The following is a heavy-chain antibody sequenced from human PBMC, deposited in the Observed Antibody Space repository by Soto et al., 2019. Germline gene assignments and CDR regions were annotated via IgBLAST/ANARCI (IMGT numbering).Heavy chain of an antibody. D-gene: IGHD3-22*01. CDR3: ARDTYYYDSSGYYYVNAFDI. CDR2: IYYSGST. V-gene: IGHV4-61*01. Sequence: SETLSLTCTVSGGSVSSGSYYRSWIRQPPGKGLEWIGYIYYSGSTNYNPSLKSRVTISVDTSKNQFSLKLSSVTAADTAVYYCARDTYYYDSSGYYYVNAFDIWGQGTMVTVSS. CDR1: GGSVSSGSYY. J-gene: IGHJ3*02.